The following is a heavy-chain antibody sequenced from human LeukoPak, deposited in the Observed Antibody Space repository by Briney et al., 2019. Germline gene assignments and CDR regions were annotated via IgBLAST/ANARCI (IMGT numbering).Heavy chain of an antibody. CDR2: IYYSGST. D-gene: IGHD6-19*01. V-gene: IGHV4-59*08. J-gene: IGHJ4*02. Sequence: SETLSLTCTVSGGSISSYYWSWIRQPPGKGLEWIGYIYYSGSTNYNPSLKSRVTISVDTSKNQFSLKLSSVTAADTAVYYCARLTSCSSGWYPFDYWGQGTLVTVSS. CDR1: GGSISSYY. CDR3: ARLTSCSSGWYPFDY.